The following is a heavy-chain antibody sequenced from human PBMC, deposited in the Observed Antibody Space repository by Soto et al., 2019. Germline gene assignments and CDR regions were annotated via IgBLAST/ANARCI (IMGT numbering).Heavy chain of an antibody. V-gene: IGHV1-3*01. CDR1: GHTSTNYA. Sequence: QVQLMQSGAEVKKPGASVKVSCKASGHTSTNYAVHWVRQAPGQRLEWMGRIDAGNGNTKYSQKFQGRVTITTDTSASTAYMELSSLRSEDTAVYYCAREGSTYGSTFDYWGQGTLVTVSS. CDR2: IDAGNGNT. D-gene: IGHD3-10*01. CDR3: AREGSTYGSTFDY. J-gene: IGHJ4*02.